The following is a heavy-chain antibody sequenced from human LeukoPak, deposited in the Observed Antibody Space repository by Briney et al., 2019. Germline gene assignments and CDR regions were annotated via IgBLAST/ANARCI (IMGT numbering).Heavy chain of an antibody. Sequence: PSETLSLTCTVSGGSISSYYWSWIRQPPGKGLEWIGYIYYSGSTNYNPSLKSRVTISVDTSKNQFSLKLSSVTAADTAVYYCARGTDYSSSWYEYYYGMDVWGQGTTVTVSS. V-gene: IGHV4-59*01. CDR2: IYYSGST. CDR1: GGSISSYY. D-gene: IGHD6-13*01. J-gene: IGHJ6*02. CDR3: ARGTDYSSSWYEYYYGMDV.